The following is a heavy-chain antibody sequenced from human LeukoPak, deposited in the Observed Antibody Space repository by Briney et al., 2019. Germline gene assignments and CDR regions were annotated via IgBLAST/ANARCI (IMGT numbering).Heavy chain of an antibody. CDR2: IHYSGST. CDR3: ARLSVGLPADY. CDR1: GGSVSRSCHY. D-gene: IGHD1-26*01. J-gene: IGHJ4*02. Sequence: SETLSLTCTVSGGSVSRSCHYWGGIRQPPGKGLEWIGCIHYSGSTYYNPSLQSRLTISVDTSKSQFSLELNSVTAADTAVYYCARLSVGLPADYWGQGTLVTVSS. V-gene: IGHV4-39*01.